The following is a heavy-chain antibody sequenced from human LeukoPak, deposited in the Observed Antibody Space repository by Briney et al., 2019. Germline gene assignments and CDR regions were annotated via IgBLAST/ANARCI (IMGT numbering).Heavy chain of an antibody. CDR1: GFTFSSYD. CDR3: ARGERGRWTSKNYYYGMDV. CDR2: IGTAGDT. Sequence: GGSLRLSCAASGFTFSSYDMHWVRQATGKGLEWVSAIGTAGDTYYPGSVKGRFTISRENAKNSLYLQMNSLRAGDTAVYYCARGERGRWTSKNYYYGMDVWGQGTTVTVS. J-gene: IGHJ6*02. D-gene: IGHD3-10*01. V-gene: IGHV3-13*01.